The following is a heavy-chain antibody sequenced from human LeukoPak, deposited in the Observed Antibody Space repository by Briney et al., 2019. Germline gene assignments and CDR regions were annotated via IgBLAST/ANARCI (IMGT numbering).Heavy chain of an antibody. Sequence: GESLKISCKGSGYSFTSYWMGWVRQMPGKGLEWMGIIYPGDSDARYSPSFQGQVTISADKSISTAYLQWSSLKASDTAMYYCARLRITMVRGVMVFDYWGQGTLVTVSS. J-gene: IGHJ4*02. CDR2: IYPGDSDA. CDR1: GYSFTSYW. CDR3: ARLRITMVRGVMVFDY. V-gene: IGHV5-51*01. D-gene: IGHD3-10*01.